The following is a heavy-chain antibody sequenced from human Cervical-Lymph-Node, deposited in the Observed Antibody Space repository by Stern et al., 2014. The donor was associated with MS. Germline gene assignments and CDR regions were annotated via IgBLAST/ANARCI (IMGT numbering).Heavy chain of an antibody. CDR1: GFTFSSYG. J-gene: IGHJ6*02. CDR2: VYFDGNNK. D-gene: IGHD1-14*01. Sequence: VQLLESGGGVVQPGRSLRLSCAASGFTFSSYGMHWVRQAPGKGLEWVAVVYFDGNNKYYADSVKGRFTISRDNSRNTLYLQMNSLRAEDTAVYYCARGNRYYYYAMDVWGQGTTVTVSS. V-gene: IGHV3-33*01. CDR3: ARGNRYYYYAMDV.